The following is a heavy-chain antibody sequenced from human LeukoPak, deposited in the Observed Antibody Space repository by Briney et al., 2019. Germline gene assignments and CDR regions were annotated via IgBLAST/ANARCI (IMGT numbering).Heavy chain of an antibody. CDR3: AKDFPSGWST. D-gene: IGHD6-19*01. Sequence: QSGGPLRLSCAASGFTFSSYAMSWVRQAPGKGLEWVSAISGSGSGGSTYHVDSVKGRFTISRDNSRNTLYLQMNSLRAEDTALYYCAKDFPSGWSTWGQGTLVTVSS. CDR1: GFTFSSYA. CDR2: ISGSGSGGST. V-gene: IGHV3-23*01. J-gene: IGHJ5*02.